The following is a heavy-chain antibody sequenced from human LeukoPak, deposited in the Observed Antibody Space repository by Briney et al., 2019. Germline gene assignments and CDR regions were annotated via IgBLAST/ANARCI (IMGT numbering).Heavy chain of an antibody. V-gene: IGHV4-39*07. Sequence: PSETLSLTCTVSGGSISSSSYYWGWIRQPPGKGLEWMGSTYSSGRTNYNPSLKSRVTISVDTSKNQFSLKLSSVTAADTAVYYCARASSLPWYSSSYVAGKYFDYWGQGSLVTVSS. CDR3: ARASSLPWYSSSYVAGKYFDY. CDR1: GGSISSSSYY. CDR2: TYSSGRT. J-gene: IGHJ4*02. D-gene: IGHD6-13*01.